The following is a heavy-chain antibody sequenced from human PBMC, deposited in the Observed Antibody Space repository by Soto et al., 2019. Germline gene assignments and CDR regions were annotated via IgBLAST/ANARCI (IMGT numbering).Heavy chain of an antibody. CDR1: GGTFSSYA. D-gene: IGHD3-10*01. J-gene: IGHJ6*02. Sequence: SVKVSCKASGGTFSSYAISWVRQAPGQGLEWMGGIIPIFGTANYAQKFQGRVTITADESTSTAYMELSSLRSEDTAVYYCARDLVHGGSGSPLGSGMDVWGQGTMVTVSS. V-gene: IGHV1-69*13. CDR3: ARDLVHGGSGSPLGSGMDV. CDR2: IIPIFGTA.